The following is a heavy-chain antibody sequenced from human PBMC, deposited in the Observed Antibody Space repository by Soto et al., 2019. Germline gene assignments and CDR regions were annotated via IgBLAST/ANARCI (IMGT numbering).Heavy chain of an antibody. CDR3: ARDAEAVILLYSGYYYRGMDV. D-gene: IGHD2-2*02. V-gene: IGHV1-18*01. CDR1: GYTFTSYG. J-gene: IGHJ6*02. Sequence: ASVKVSCKASGYTFTSYGISWVRQAPGQGLEGMGWISAYNGNTNYAQKLQGRVTMTTDTSTSTGYMGLRSLTCDNTAVYYCARDAEAVILLYSGYYYRGMDVWGQGTTVTVSS. CDR2: ISAYNGNT.